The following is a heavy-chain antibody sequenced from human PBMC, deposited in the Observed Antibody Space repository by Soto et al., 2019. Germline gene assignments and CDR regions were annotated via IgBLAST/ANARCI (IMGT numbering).Heavy chain of an antibody. V-gene: IGHV3-30*18. Sequence: VQLVESGGGVVQPGRSLRLSCAASGFTFSDYAMHWVRQAPGKGLAWVAVVSHDGRNTHYADSVKGRFTISRDSSKNRVSLEMTSLRAEDTAVYYCAKGGRQWLVTSDFNYWGQGALVTVSS. CDR3: AKGGRQWLVTSDFNY. CDR2: VSHDGRNT. D-gene: IGHD6-19*01. CDR1: GFTFSDYA. J-gene: IGHJ4*02.